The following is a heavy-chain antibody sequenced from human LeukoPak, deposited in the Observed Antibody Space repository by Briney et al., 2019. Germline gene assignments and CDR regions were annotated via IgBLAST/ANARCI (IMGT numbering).Heavy chain of an antibody. CDR3: ARVGTIGWHFDL. CDR1: GGSISSGGYY. Sequence: SETLSLTWTISGGSISSGGYYWSWIRLPPGKGLEWIGYIYHSGSTYYNPSLKSRVTISVDRSKNQFSLKLSSVTAADTAVYYCARVGTIGWHFDLRGRGTLVTVSS. J-gene: IGHJ2*01. D-gene: IGHD3-9*01. CDR2: IYHSGST. V-gene: IGHV4-30-2*01.